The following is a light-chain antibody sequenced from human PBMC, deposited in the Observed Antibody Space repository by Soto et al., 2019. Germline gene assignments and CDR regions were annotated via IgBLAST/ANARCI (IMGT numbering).Light chain of an antibody. J-gene: IGLJ1*01. CDR3: CPYAGSYTFYV. CDR2: EVN. CDR1: SSDVGGYNY. Sequence: QSALTQPPSASGSPGQSVAISCTGTSSDVGGYNYVSWYQQHPGKAPKLMIYEVNKRPSGVPDRFSGSKSGNTASLTVSGLQAEDEADYYCCPYAGSYTFYVFGTGTKVTVL. V-gene: IGLV2-8*01.